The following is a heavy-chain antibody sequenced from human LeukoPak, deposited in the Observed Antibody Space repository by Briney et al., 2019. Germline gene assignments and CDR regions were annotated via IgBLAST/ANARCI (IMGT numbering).Heavy chain of an antibody. J-gene: IGHJ5*02. V-gene: IGHV4-59*08. D-gene: IGHD6-19*01. CDR3: ARRAGSGWSINWFDP. CDR1: GASISSYY. CDR2: IHYSGSN. Sequence: SETLSLTCTVSGASISSYYWSWIRQPPGKGLEWIGKIHYSGSNNYNPSLKSRVTISVDTSKNQFSLKLSSATAADTAVYYCARRAGSGWSINWFDPWGQGTLITVSS.